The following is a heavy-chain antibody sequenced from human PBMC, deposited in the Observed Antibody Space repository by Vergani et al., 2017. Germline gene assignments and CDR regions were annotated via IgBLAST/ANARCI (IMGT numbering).Heavy chain of an antibody. V-gene: IGHV4-59*12. D-gene: IGHD4-23*01. CDR1: GGSMSGYY. CDR3: ASQDDHNGNPGAFDI. Sequence: QVRLQESGPGLVKPSETLSLICSVSGGSMSGYYWSWIRQPPGKELEWIGYMYHSGSTNYNPSLESRVTISVDASKNQFSLKLSSVTAADTAVYYCASQDDHNGNPGAFDIWGQGTKVTVSS. CDR2: MYHSGST. J-gene: IGHJ3*02.